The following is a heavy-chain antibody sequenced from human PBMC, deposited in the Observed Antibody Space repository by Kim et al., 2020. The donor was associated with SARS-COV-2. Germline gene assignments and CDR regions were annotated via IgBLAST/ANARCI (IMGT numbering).Heavy chain of an antibody. V-gene: IGHV3-30*03. D-gene: IGHD3-22*01. CDR1: GFTFSSYG. J-gene: IGHJ4*02. CDR2: ISYDGSNK. Sequence: GGSLRLSCAASGFTFSSYGMHWVRQAPGKGLEWVAVISYDGSNKYYADSVKGRFTISRDNSKNTLYLQMNSLRAEDTAVYYCAATYYYYDSSGYYLFWGQGTLVTVSS. CDR3: AATYYYYDSSGYYLF.